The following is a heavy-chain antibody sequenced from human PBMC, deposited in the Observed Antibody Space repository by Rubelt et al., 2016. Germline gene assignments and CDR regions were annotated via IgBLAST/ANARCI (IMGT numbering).Heavy chain of an antibody. V-gene: IGHV4-4*02. Sequence: QVQLQESGPGLVKPSGTLSLTCAVSGGSISSSNWWSWVRQPPGKGLEWIGEIYHSGSTNYNPSLKGRVTISVDKSKNQFSLKLSSVTVADTAVYYCAGGRNWYDSSGYYLYYFDYWGQGTLVTVSS. CDR3: AGGRNWYDSSGYYLYYFDY. J-gene: IGHJ4*02. CDR2: IYHSGST. D-gene: IGHD3-22*01. CDR1: GGSISSSNW.